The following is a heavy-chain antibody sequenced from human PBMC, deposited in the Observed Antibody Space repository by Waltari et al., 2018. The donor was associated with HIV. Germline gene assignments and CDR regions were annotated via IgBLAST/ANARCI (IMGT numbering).Heavy chain of an antibody. V-gene: IGHV3-30*18. D-gene: IGHD4-17*01. CDR2: RSLDGSNK. J-gene: IGHJ4*02. Sequence: QVQLVESGGGVVQPGRSLRLSCAASGFTFSSYGMHWVRQAPGKGLGGVAVRSLDGSNKFYTDSVKGRFTISRDNSKNTLYLQMNSLRAEDTAVYYCAKTGYGDYGRDDWGQGTLVTVSS. CDR3: AKTGYGDYGRDD. CDR1: GFTFSSYG.